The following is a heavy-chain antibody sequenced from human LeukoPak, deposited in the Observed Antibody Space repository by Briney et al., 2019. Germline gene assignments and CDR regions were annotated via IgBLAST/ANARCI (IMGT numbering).Heavy chain of an antibody. J-gene: IGHJ6*02. D-gene: IGHD6-13*01. CDR1: GGSISSSSYY. Sequence: SETLSLTCTVSGGSISSSSYYWGWIRQPPGKGLEWIGSIYYSGSTYYNPSLKSRVTISVDTSKNQFSLKLSSVTAADTAVYYCARGAFGGSSSWAYYYYGMDVWGQGTTVTVSS. CDR2: IYYSGST. V-gene: IGHV4-39*07. CDR3: ARGAFGGSSSWAYYYYGMDV.